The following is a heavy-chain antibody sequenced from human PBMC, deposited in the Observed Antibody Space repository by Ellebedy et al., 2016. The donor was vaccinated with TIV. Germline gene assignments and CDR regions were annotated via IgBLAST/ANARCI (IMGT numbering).Heavy chain of an antibody. V-gene: IGHV3-48*03. D-gene: IGHD1-1*01. J-gene: IGHJ5*01. CDR1: GFTFRSHE. CDR2: ISGSASTW. Sequence: GESLKISCAASGFTFRSHEMTWVRQAPGKGLEWVSHISGSASTWYYEDYVKGRFTISRDNTKNALYQQMDSRRVEDTALYYCARMGLMGRRAGDWLDSWGQGTLVIVSS. CDR3: ARMGLMGRRAGDWLDS.